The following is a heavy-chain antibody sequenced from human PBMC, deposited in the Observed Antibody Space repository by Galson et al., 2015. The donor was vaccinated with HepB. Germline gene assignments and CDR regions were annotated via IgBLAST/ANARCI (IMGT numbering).Heavy chain of an antibody. Sequence: SLRLSCAASGFTFSGSAMHWVRQASGKGLEWVGRIRSKANSYATAYAASVKGRFTISRDDSKNTAYLQMNSLKTEDTAVYYCTRLEGSRSSGNYYYYMDVWGKGTTVTVSS. V-gene: IGHV3-73*01. D-gene: IGHD6-19*01. J-gene: IGHJ6*03. CDR1: GFTFSGSA. CDR3: TRLEGSRSSGNYYYYMDV. CDR2: IRSKANSYAT.